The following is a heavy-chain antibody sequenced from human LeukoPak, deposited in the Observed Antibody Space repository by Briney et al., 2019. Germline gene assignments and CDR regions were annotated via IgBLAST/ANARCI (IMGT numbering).Heavy chain of an antibody. J-gene: IGHJ4*02. CDR1: KFTFINFS. CDR2: ISAFSSTI. CDR3: ARTPTAGLPYYFAY. Sequence: GGSLRLSCAASKFTFINFSMNWVRQAPGKRPEWVSFISAFSSTIYYADSVKGRFTISRDDGKNSLFLQMNSLRAEDTAIYYCARTPTAGLPYYFAYWGQGALVTVSS. V-gene: IGHV3-48*01. D-gene: IGHD2-21*02.